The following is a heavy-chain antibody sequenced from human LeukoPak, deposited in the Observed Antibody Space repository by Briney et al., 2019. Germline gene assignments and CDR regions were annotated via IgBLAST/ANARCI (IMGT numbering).Heavy chain of an antibody. V-gene: IGHV3-23*01. CDR1: GFTFSSHA. CDR3: AKVGGDYTPYYFDY. J-gene: IGHJ4*02. CDR2: ISGSGGST. Sequence: GGSLRLSCAASGFTFSSHAMSWVRQAPEKGLEWVSAISGSGGSTYYADSVKGRFTISRDNSKNTLYLQMNSLRAEDAAVYYCAKVGGDYTPYYFDYWGQGTLVTVSS. D-gene: IGHD4-17*01.